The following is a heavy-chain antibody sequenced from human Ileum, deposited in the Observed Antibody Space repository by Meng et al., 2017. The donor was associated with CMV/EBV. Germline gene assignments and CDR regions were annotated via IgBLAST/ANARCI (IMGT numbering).Heavy chain of an antibody. D-gene: IGHD4-11*01. J-gene: IGHJ4*02. CDR1: GVTFSSYW. CDR2: INSDGSST. Sequence: CGVTFSSYWMHWVRQAPGKGLVWVSRINSDGSSTSYADSVKGRFTISRDNAKNTLYLQMNSLRADDTAVYYCARRGLTTVNPVGYDYWGQGTLVTVSS. CDR3: ARRGLTTVNPVGYDY. V-gene: IGHV3-74*01.